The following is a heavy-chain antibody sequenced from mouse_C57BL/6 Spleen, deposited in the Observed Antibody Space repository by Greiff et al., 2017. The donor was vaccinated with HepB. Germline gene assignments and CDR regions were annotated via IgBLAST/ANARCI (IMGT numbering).Heavy chain of an antibody. CDR1: GYTFTSYW. J-gene: IGHJ4*01. CDR3: ARYSNYNAMDY. D-gene: IGHD2-5*01. V-gene: IGHV1-59*01. CDR2: IDPSDSYT. Sequence: QVQLQQPGAELERPGTSVKLSCKASGYTFTSYWMHWVKQRPGQGLEWIGVIDPSDSYTNYNQKFKGKATLTVDTSSSTAYMQLSSLTSEDSAVYYCARYSNYNAMDYWGQGTSVTVSS.